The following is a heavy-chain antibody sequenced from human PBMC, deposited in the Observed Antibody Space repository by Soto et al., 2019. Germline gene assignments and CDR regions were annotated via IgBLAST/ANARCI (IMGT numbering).Heavy chain of an antibody. CDR1: GYTLTELS. CDR3: ATFARLSITPDSSGSFDY. CDR2: FDPEDGET. D-gene: IGHD3-22*01. V-gene: IGHV1-24*01. J-gene: IGHJ4*02. Sequence: ASVKVSCKVSGYTLTELSMHWVRQAPGKGLEWMGGFDPEDGETIYAQKFQGRVTMTEDTSTDTAYMELSSLRSEDTAVYYRATFARLSITPDSSGSFDYWGQGTLVTVSS.